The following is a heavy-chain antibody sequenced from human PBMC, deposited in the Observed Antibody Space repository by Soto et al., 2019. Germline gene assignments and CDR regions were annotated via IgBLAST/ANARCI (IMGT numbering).Heavy chain of an antibody. V-gene: IGHV1-69*01. Sequence: QVQLVQSGAEVKKPGSSVKVSCKASGGTFSSYAISWVRQAPGQGLEWMGGIIPIFGTANYAQKFQGRVMITADESTSTAYMELSSLRSEDTAVYYCARGVVVTDTYYYYYYGMDVWGQGTTVTVSS. CDR2: IIPIFGTA. CDR1: GGTFSSYA. D-gene: IGHD2-21*02. J-gene: IGHJ6*02. CDR3: ARGVVVTDTYYYYYYGMDV.